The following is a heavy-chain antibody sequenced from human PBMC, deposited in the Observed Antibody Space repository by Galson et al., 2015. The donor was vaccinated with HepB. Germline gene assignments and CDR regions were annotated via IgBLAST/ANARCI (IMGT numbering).Heavy chain of an antibody. V-gene: IGHV1-18*04. D-gene: IGHD2-2*01. Sequence: SVKVSCKASGYTFTNYGISWVRQAPGQGLEWMGWISADNGNTNYAQRLQGRVTMTTDTSSTTAYLELRSLRSDDTAVYYCARAYCRSTPCSNEAFDIWGQGTMVTVSS. J-gene: IGHJ3*02. CDR2: ISADNGNT. CDR3: ARAYCRSTPCSNEAFDI. CDR1: GYTFTNYG.